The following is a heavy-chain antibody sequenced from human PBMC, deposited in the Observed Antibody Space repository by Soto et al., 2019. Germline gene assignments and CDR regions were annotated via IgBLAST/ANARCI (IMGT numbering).Heavy chain of an antibody. CDR1: GFTFSNAW. CDR3: TTDFSSSGYHYYYYRDV. J-gene: IGHJ6*03. CDR2: IKSKTDVGTT. D-gene: IGHD6-6*01. Sequence: EVQLVESGGGLVKPGGSLRLSCAASGFTFSNAWMSWVRQAPGKGLEWVGRIKSKTDVGTTDYAAPVKGRFTISRDDSKNTRYLQMNSLKTEDTAVYYCTTDFSSSGYHYYYYRDVWGKGTTVTVSS. V-gene: IGHV3-15*01.